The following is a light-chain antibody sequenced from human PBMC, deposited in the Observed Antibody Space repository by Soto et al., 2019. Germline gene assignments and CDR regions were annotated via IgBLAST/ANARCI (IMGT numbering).Light chain of an antibody. V-gene: IGKV3-20*01. CDR2: VAS. CDR3: QHYSNSPPQFT. Sequence: EIVLTQSPGSLSLSPGERATLSCRASQSVSSSYLAWYQQRPGQAPRLLIFVASSRATGIPDRFSGSGSGTDFTLTISILEPEDFAVYYYQHYSNSPPQFTFGPGTKVDIK. J-gene: IGKJ3*01. CDR1: QSVSSSY.